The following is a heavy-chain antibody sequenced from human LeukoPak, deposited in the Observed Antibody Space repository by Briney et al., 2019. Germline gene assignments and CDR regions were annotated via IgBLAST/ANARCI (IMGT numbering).Heavy chain of an antibody. Sequence: GGSLRLSCAASGFTFSIYWMSWVRQAPGKGLEWVANINQDGSQKYYVDSVKGRFIISRDTAKNSVHLQMNSLRAEDTAVYYCARDRGFTSYDYWGQGILVTVSS. J-gene: IGHJ4*02. CDR1: GFTFSIYW. CDR2: INQDGSQK. D-gene: IGHD5-12*01. CDR3: ARDRGFTSYDY. V-gene: IGHV3-7*01.